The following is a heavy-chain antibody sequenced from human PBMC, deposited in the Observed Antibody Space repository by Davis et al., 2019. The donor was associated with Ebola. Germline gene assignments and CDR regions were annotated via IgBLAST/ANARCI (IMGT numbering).Heavy chain of an antibody. CDR3: AKGSYGDLQNYYYGMDV. D-gene: IGHD4-17*01. J-gene: IGHJ6*02. V-gene: IGHV3-74*01. CDR1: GFSFSRYW. Sequence: GESLKISCAASGFSFSRYWMHWVRQAPGKGLVWVSRIKSDGTTISYADSVKGRFTISRDNSKNTLYLQMNSLRAEDTAVYYCAKGSYGDLQNYYYGMDVWGQGTTVTVSS. CDR2: IKSDGTTI.